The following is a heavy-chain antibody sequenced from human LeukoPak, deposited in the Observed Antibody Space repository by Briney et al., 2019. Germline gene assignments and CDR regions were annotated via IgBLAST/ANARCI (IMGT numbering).Heavy chain of an antibody. CDR2: FSHSGST. CDR1: GYSITSGFS. Sequence: SETLSLTCAVFGYSITSGFSWGWIRQPPGKGLEWFGSFSHSGSTDYKSTLESRLTISIYTSKNQFSLRLTSVTAADTAVYYCAREGAVPGIDPWGQGTLVTVSS. J-gene: IGHJ5*02. V-gene: IGHV4-38-2*02. D-gene: IGHD3-16*01. CDR3: AREGAVPGIDP.